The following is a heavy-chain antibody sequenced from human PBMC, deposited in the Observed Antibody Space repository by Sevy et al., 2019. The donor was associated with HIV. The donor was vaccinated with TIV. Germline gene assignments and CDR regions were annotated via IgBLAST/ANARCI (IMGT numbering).Heavy chain of an antibody. CDR2: VSGNSGAI. CDR1: GFTFSSYS. CDR3: ARGMGWRYTPLDY. V-gene: IGHV3-48*01. J-gene: IGHJ4*02. Sequence: GGSLRLSCAASGFTFSSYSMNWVRQAPEKGLEWISFVSGNSGAINYADSVKGRFTISRDNAKNSLYLQMNSLRVDETAVYYCARGMGWRYTPLDYWGQGTLVTVSS. D-gene: IGHD1-20*01.